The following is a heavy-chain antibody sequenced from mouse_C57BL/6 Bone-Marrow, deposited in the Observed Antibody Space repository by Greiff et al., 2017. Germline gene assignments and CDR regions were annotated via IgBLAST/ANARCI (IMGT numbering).Heavy chain of an antibody. Sequence: VQLQQPGAELVKPGASVTLSCKASGYTFTRYWMQWVKQRPGQGLEWIGALDPSDSSTNYNQKFKGKATLTVDTSSSTAYMQLSSLTSEDSAVYYCAREAGTDYWGQGTSLTVSS. V-gene: IGHV1-50*01. CDR3: AREAGTDY. CDR1: GYTFTRYW. CDR2: LDPSDSST. J-gene: IGHJ2*02. D-gene: IGHD3-3*01.